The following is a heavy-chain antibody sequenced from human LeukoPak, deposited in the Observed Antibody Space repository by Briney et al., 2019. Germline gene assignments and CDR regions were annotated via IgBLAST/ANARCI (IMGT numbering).Heavy chain of an antibody. D-gene: IGHD6-13*01. V-gene: IGHV4-59*10. CDR1: GGSFSGYY. CDR3: AIALYSSSYWYFDL. CDR2: IYTSGST. Sequence: PSETLSLTCAVYGGSFSGYYWSWIRQPAGKGLEWIGRIYTSGSTNYNPSLKSRVTMSVDTSKNQFSLKLSSVTAADTAVYYCAIALYSSSYWYFDLWGRGTLVTVSS. J-gene: IGHJ2*01.